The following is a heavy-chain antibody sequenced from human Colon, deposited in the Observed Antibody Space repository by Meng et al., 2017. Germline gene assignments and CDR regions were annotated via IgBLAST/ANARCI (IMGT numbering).Heavy chain of an antibody. V-gene: IGHV3-48*03. CDR2: INGDGSSI. D-gene: IGHD2-8*01. CDR1: GFTFSSYE. J-gene: IGHJ3*02. CDR3: ARDLYTWRYAFDI. Sequence: SCAASGFTFSSYEMNWVRQAPGKGLEWVSYINGDGSSIHYADSVKGRFTISRDNAKNSLYLQMNSLRAEDTAIYYCARDLYTWRYAFDIWGQGSMVTVSS.